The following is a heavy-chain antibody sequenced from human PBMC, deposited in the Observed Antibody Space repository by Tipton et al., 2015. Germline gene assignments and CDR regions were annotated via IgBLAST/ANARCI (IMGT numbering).Heavy chain of an antibody. CDR3: ACQDYDILTRDYQTVDY. CDR2: ISHSGNT. V-gene: IGHV4-38-2*01. Sequence: TLSLICAVSAYSISSDYYWGWIRQPPGKGLEWIGSISHSGNTYYNPSLKSRVTISVDTSKNQFSLRVRPVTAADTAVYYCACQDYDILTRDYQTVDYWGQGTLVTVSS. D-gene: IGHD3-9*01. CDR1: AYSISSDYY. J-gene: IGHJ4*02.